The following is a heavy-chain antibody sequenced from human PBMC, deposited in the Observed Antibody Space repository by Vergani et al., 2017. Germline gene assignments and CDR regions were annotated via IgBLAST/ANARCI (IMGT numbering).Heavy chain of an antibody. J-gene: IGHJ3*02. V-gene: IGHV3-48*01. CDR2: ISSSSSTI. D-gene: IGHD1-26*01. Sequence: EVQLVESGGGLVQPGGSLRLSCAASGFTFSSYSMNWVRQAPGKGLEWGSYISSSSSTIYYADSVKGRFTISRDNAKNSLYLQMNSLRAEDTAVYYCAKGQRYSGSHLLDIWGQGTMVTVSS. CDR1: GFTFSSYS. CDR3: AKGQRYSGSHLLDI.